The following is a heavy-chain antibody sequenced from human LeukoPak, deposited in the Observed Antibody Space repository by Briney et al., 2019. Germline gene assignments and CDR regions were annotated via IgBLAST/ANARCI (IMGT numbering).Heavy chain of an antibody. V-gene: IGHV7-4-1*02. CDR2: INTNTGNP. D-gene: IGHD6-13*01. CDR3: ARDRVSNYYYYGMDV. Sequence: ASVKVSCKASGYTFTSYATNWVRQAPGQGLEWMGWINTNTGNPTYAQGFTGRFVFSLDTSVSTAYLQISSLKAEDTAVYYCARDRVSNYYYYGMDVWGQGTTVTVSS. J-gene: IGHJ6*02. CDR1: GYTFTSYA.